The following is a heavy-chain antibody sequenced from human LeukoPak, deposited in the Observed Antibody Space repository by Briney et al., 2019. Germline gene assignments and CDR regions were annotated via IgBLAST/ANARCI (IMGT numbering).Heavy chain of an antibody. CDR1: GYTFTSYG. CDR2: ISAYNGNT. D-gene: IGHD3-22*01. CDR3: ARVQITMIVVVITHIDY. Sequence: GASVKVSCKASGYTFTSYGISWVRHAPGQGLEWMGWISAYNGNTNYAQKLQGRVTMATDTSTSTAYMELRSLRSDDTAVYYCARVQITMIVVVITHIDYWGQGTLVTVSS. J-gene: IGHJ4*02. V-gene: IGHV1-18*01.